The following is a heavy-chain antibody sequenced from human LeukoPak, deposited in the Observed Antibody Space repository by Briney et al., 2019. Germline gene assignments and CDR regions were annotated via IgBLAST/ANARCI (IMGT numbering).Heavy chain of an antibody. Sequence: PGGSLRLSCAASGFTLTWHVMHWVRQAPGKALEYVSFIHHNGEMTSYAESVRGRFTVSRDNSKNTLFLELSSLRTDDTAVYYCVRDMSGKYSFDYWGQGTLVILST. V-gene: IGHV3-64D*06. J-gene: IGHJ4*02. CDR1: GFTLTWHV. CDR2: IHHNGEMT. D-gene: IGHD1-26*01. CDR3: VRDMSGKYSFDY.